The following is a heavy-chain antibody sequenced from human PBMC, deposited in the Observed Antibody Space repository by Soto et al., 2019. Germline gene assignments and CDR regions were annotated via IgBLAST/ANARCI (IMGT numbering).Heavy chain of an antibody. CDR3: ARVIRGAYYNSPLDT. CDR1: GYTFTGYF. Sequence: ASVKVSCKASGYTFTGYFVHWVRQAPGQGLEWMGWINPYSGGADYAQSFQGRVTMTRDTSISTVYMELSRLRFDDTAVYYCARVIRGAYYNSPLDTWGQGTVVTVS. J-gene: IGHJ5*02. D-gene: IGHD3-10*01. CDR2: INPYSGGA. V-gene: IGHV1-2*02.